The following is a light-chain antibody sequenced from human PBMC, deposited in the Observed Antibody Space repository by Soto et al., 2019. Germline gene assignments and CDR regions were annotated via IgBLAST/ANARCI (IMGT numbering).Light chain of an antibody. CDR2: EVS. Sequence: QSVLAQPASVSWSPGQAITISCTGTSSDIGGYNFVSLYQQHPGKAPRLMVFEVSNRPSGVSNRFSGSKSGNTASLTISGLQAEDEADYYCSSYTSSSTGVFGGGTKVTVL. CDR3: SSYTSSSTGV. CDR1: SSDIGGYNF. J-gene: IGLJ3*02. V-gene: IGLV2-14*01.